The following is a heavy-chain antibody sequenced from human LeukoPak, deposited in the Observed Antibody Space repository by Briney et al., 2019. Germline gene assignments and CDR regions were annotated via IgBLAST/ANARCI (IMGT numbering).Heavy chain of an antibody. D-gene: IGHD3-22*01. J-gene: IGHJ4*02. CDR1: GDSISSGDYY. CDR3: ARVDYYDSSGYPYFDY. Sequence: TPSETLSLTCTVSGDSISSGDYYWSWIRQPAGKGLEWIGRISSSGSTNYNPSLKSRVTISVDTSKNQFSLKLSSVTAADTAVYYCARVDYYDSSGYPYFDYWGQGTLVTVSS. CDR2: ISSSGST. V-gene: IGHV4-61*02.